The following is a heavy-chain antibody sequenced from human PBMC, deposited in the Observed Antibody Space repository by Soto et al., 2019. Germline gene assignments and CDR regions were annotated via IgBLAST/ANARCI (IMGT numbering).Heavy chain of an antibody. Sequence: VASVKVSCKASGYTFTSYAMHWVRQAPGQRLEWMGWINAGNGNTKYSQKFQGRVTITRDTSASTAYMELSSLRSEDTAVYYCARVSGWYHYFDYWGQGTLVTVPQ. J-gene: IGHJ4*02. D-gene: IGHD6-19*01. CDR3: ARVSGWYHYFDY. CDR2: INAGNGNT. V-gene: IGHV1-3*01. CDR1: GYTFTSYA.